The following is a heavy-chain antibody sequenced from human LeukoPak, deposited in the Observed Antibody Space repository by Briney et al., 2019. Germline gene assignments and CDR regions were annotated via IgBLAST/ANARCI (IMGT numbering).Heavy chain of an antibody. CDR1: EFTFSSYA. D-gene: IGHD3-22*01. Sequence: GGSLRLSCAASEFTFSSYAMHWVRQAPGKGLEYVSGISNKGGSTNYANSVKGRLTISRDNSKNTLYIQMGNLRAEDMAVYYCERYYYDGRGRYDYWGQGTQVTVSS. J-gene: IGHJ4*02. CDR3: ERYYYDGRGRYDY. V-gene: IGHV3-64*01. CDR2: ISNKGGST.